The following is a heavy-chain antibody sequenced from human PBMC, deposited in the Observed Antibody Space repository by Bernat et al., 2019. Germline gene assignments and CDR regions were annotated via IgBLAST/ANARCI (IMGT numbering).Heavy chain of an antibody. V-gene: IGHV3-21*01. CDR1: GFTFSSYS. Sequence: EVQLVESGGGLVKPGGSLRLSCAASGFTFSSYSMNWVRQAPGKGLEWVSSISSSSSYIYYAESVKGRFTISRDNDKNSLYLQMNSLRAEDTAVYYCARVRGFTEENAFDIWGQGTMVTVSS. CDR2: ISSSSSYI. D-gene: IGHD3-16*01. CDR3: ARVRGFTEENAFDI. J-gene: IGHJ3*02.